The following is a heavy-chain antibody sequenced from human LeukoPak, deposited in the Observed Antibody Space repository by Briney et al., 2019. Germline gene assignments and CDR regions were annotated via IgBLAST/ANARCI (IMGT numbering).Heavy chain of an antibody. CDR1: GFTFGNYW. CDR3: ARDKLGYCRSSSCSGSHFDY. V-gene: IGHV3-7*03. J-gene: IGHJ4*02. Sequence: GGSLRLSCAASGFTFGNYWMSWVRQAPGKGLEWVANIKEDGSEKYYVDSVKGRFTISRDNARNSLYLQLNSLRAEDTAVYYCARDKLGYCRSSSCSGSHFDYWGQGTLVTVS. CDR2: IKEDGSEK. D-gene: IGHD2-15*01.